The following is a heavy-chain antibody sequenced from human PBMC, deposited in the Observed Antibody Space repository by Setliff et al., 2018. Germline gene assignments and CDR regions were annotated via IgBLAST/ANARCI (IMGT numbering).Heavy chain of an antibody. V-gene: IGHV4-39*07. CDR2: IYYDGRT. Sequence: PSETLSLTCTVSGGSITSHSYYWAWIRQPPGEGLEWTGSIYYDGRTFSHPSLRSRVTVSVDTSKNQFSLKLTSVTAADTAMYYCARVYGENDLPDIWGQGTMVTVSS. D-gene: IGHD4-17*01. J-gene: IGHJ3*02. CDR3: ARVYGENDLPDI. CDR1: GGSITSHSYY.